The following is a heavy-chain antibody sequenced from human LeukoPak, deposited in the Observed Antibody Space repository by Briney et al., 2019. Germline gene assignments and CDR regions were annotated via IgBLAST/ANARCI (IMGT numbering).Heavy chain of an antibody. CDR1: GFTFSDTW. D-gene: IGHD3-9*01. J-gene: IGHJ4*02. Sequence: GGSLRLSCAASGFTFSDTWMHWVRQAPGEGLVWVSRIRSDGSDTRYAESVKGRFTISRDNSKNTLYLQMNSLRAEDTAVYYCAKIQGLYFVPYYDWGQGTLVTVSS. V-gene: IGHV3-74*01. CDR2: IRSDGSDT. CDR3: AKIQGLYFVPYYD.